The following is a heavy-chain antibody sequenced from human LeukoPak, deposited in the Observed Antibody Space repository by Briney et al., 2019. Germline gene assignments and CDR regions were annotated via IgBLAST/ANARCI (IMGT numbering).Heavy chain of an antibody. V-gene: IGHV4-59*11. CDR2: IYYSGST. D-gene: IGHD6-13*01. CDR3: ARSSGIAAAGYFDY. CDR1: GGSISSHY. J-gene: IGHJ4*02. Sequence: SETLSLICTVSGGSISSHYWSWIRQPPGKGLEGIGYIYYSGSTNYNPSLKSRVTISVDTSKNQFSLKLSSVTAADTAVYYCARSSGIAAAGYFDYWGQGTLVTVSS.